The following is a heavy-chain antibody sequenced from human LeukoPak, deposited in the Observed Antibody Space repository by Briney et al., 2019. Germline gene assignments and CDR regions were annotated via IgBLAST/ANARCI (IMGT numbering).Heavy chain of an antibody. CDR2: IYYSGST. V-gene: IGHV4-39*07. D-gene: IGHD5-12*01. CDR1: GGSISSSSYY. Sequence: PSETLSLTCTVSGGSISSSSYYWGWIRQPPGKGLEWIGSIYYSGSTYSNPSLKSRVTISVDTSKNQFSLKLSSVTAADTAVYYCARLHSGHDWGGLYYYLNMDVWGKGTTVTVSS. CDR3: ARLHSGHDWGGLYYYLNMDV. J-gene: IGHJ6*03.